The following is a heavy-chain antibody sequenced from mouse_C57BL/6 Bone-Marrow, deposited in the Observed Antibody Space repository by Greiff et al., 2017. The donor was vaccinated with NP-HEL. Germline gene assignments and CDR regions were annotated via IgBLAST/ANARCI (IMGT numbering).Heavy chain of an antibody. D-gene: IGHD1-1*01. Sequence: EVQGVESGGGLVQPGESLKLSCESNEYEFPSHDMSWVRKTPGKRLELVAAINSDGGSTYYPDTMERRFIISRDNTKKTLYLQMSSLRSEDTALYYCARPFITTGGFDYWGQGTTLTVSS. CDR3: ARPFITTGGFDY. CDR1: EYEFPSHD. J-gene: IGHJ2*01. CDR2: INSDGGST. V-gene: IGHV5-2*01.